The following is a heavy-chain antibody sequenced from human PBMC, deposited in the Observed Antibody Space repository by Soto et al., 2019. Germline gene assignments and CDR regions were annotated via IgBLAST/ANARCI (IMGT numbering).Heavy chain of an antibody. J-gene: IGHJ4*02. CDR3: ARHRYSSGWYDLDY. D-gene: IGHD6-19*01. V-gene: IGHV3-33*01. Sequence: QVQLVESGGGVVQPGRSLRLSCAASGFTFSSYGMHWVRQAPGRGLEWVAVIWYDGSNKYYADSVKGRFTISRDNSENTLYLQLNSLRAEDTAVYYCARHRYSSGWYDLDYWGQGTMVNVSS. CDR2: IWYDGSNK. CDR1: GFTFSSYG.